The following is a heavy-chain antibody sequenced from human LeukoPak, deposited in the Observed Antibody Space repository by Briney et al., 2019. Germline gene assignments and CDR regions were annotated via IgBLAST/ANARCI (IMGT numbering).Heavy chain of an antibody. CDR1: GFTFGDYA. J-gene: IGHJ3*02. D-gene: IGHD3-10*01. V-gene: IGHV3-49*04. CDR2: IRSKAYGGTT. CDR3: TIWNYYGSGSYHAFDI. Sequence: PGGSLRLSCTASGFTFGDYAMSWVRQAPGKGLEWVGFIRSKAYGGTTEYAASVKGRFTISRDDSKSIAYLQMSSLKTEDTAVYYCTIWNYYGSGSYHAFDIWGQGTMVTVSS.